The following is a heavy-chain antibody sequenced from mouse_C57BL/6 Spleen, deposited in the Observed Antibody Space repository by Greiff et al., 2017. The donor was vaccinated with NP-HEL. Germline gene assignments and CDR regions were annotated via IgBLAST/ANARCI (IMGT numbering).Heavy chain of an antibody. V-gene: IGHV1-42*01. CDR2: INPSTGGT. Sequence: VQLQQSGPELVKPGASVKISCKASGYSFTGYYMNWVKQSPEKSLEWIGEINPSTGGTTYNQKFKAKATLTVDKSSSTAYMQLKSLTSEDSAVYYCASVNWDVYAMDYWGQGTSVTVSS. D-gene: IGHD4-1*01. CDR3: ASVNWDVYAMDY. J-gene: IGHJ4*01. CDR1: GYSFTGYY.